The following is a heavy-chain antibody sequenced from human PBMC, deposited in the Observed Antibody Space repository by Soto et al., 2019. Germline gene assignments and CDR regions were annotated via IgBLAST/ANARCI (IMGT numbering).Heavy chain of an antibody. CDR2: IYYSGST. V-gene: IGHV4-59*12. CDR1: GGSISSYY. CDR3: ASGMDFWSGYYGLGGPPQSN. D-gene: IGHD3-3*01. J-gene: IGHJ4*02. Sequence: PSETLSLTCTVFGGSISSYYWSWIRQPPGKGLEWIGEIYYSGSTNYNPSLKSRVTISVDTSKNQFSLKLSSVTAADTAVYYCASGMDFWSGYYGLGGPPQSNWGQGTLVTVSS.